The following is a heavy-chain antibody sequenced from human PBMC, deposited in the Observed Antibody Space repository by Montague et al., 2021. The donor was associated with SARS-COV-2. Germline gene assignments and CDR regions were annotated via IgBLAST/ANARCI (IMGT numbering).Heavy chain of an antibody. CDR3: ASNRFYYGPGSHVLDY. CDR1: GFTFSSYA. D-gene: IGHD3-10*01. V-gene: IGHV3-30-3*01. Sequence: SRRLSCAASGFTFSSYAMHWVRQAPGKGLEWVAVISYDGSNKYYADSVKGRFTISRDNSKNTLYLQMNSLRAEDTAVYYCASNRFYYGPGSHVLDYWGQGTLVTVSS. J-gene: IGHJ4*02. CDR2: ISYDGSNK.